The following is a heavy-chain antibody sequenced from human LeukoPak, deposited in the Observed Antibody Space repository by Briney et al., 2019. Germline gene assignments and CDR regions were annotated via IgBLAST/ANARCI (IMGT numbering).Heavy chain of an antibody. CDR2: IIPDSGGT. J-gene: IGHJ4*02. D-gene: IGHD2-8*02. Sequence: ASVTVSCKASGYTLTEYYIHWVRQAPGQGLEWMGFIIPDSGGTTYQQNFQGRVIMTRDTSISTFYMELSSLRPDDTAVYYCSTEDKYCTGATCGVFWGQGTLATVSS. V-gene: IGHV1-2*02. CDR1: GYTLTEYY. CDR3: STEDKYCTGATCGVF.